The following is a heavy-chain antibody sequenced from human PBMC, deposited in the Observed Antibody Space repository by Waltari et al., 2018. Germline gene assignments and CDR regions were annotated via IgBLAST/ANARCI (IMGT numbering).Heavy chain of an antibody. CDR1: GGSISSYS. J-gene: IGHJ3*02. Sequence: QVQLQESGPGLVKPSETLSLTCTVSGGSISSYSWSWIRQPPGKGLEWIGYIYYSGSTNYNPSLKSRVTISVDTSKNQFSLKLSSVTAADTAVYYCAREGDDAFDIWGQGTMVTVSS. V-gene: IGHV4-59*01. CDR3: AREGDDAFDI. D-gene: IGHD3-16*01. CDR2: IYYSGST.